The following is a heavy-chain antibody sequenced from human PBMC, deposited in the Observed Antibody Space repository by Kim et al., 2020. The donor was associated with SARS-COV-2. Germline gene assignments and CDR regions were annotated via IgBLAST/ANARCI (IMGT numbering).Heavy chain of an antibody. CDR3: ANNLGAGGDYVLALLGY. CDR1: GFTFSSYA. J-gene: IGHJ4*02. Sequence: GGSLRLSCAASGFTFSSYAMSWVRQAPGKGLEWVATISGSGGSTYYADSVKGRFTISRDNSKNTLYLQMNSLRAEDTAVYYCANNLGAGGDYVLALLGYWGQGALVTVSP. V-gene: IGHV3-23*01. D-gene: IGHD1-26*01. CDR2: ISGSGGST.